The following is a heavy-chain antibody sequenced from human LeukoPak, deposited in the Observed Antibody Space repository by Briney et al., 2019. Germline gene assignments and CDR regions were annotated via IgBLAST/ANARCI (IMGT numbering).Heavy chain of an antibody. CDR1: GYSISSGYY. Sequence: PSETLSLTCAVSGYSISSGYYWGWTRQPPGKGLEWIGSIYHSGSTYYNPSLKSRVTISVDTSNNQFSLKLSSVTAADTAVYYCARERWLVPEYFQHWGQGTLVTVSS. CDR3: ARERWLVPEYFQH. V-gene: IGHV4-38-2*02. CDR2: IYHSGST. D-gene: IGHD6-19*01. J-gene: IGHJ1*01.